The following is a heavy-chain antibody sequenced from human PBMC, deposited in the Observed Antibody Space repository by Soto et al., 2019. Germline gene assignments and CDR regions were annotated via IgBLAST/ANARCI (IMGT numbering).Heavy chain of an antibody. CDR2: IYSGGST. Sequence: GGSLRLSCAASGFTVSSNYMSWVRQAPGKGLEWVSVIYSGGSTYYADSVKGRFTISRDNSKNTLYLQMNSLRAEDTAVYYCARAHGGYYYYMDVWGKGTTVTV. CDR3: ARAHGGYYYYMDV. CDR1: GFTVSSNY. D-gene: IGHD3-10*01. V-gene: IGHV3-66*01. J-gene: IGHJ6*03.